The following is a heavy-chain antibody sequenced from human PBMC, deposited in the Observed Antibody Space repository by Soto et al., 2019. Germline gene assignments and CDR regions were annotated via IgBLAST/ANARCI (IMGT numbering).Heavy chain of an antibody. CDR2: INEAGNIE. Sequence: EVQLVESGGGLVQPGRSLRLSCAASGFSFNSYWMVWVRQAPGGGLEWVANINEAGNIEHYVDSVEGRFTISRDNAKDSLFLQMDNLRADDTAVYYCARDRSPVFGNDHYYDAFDLWGQGTMVTVSS. CDR1: GFSFNSYW. D-gene: IGHD1-26*01. V-gene: IGHV3-7*01. J-gene: IGHJ3*01. CDR3: ARDRSPVFGNDHYYDAFDL.